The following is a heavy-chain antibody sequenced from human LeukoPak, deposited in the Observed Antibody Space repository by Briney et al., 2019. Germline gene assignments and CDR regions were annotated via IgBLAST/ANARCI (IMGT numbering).Heavy chain of an antibody. D-gene: IGHD4-17*01. CDR1: GYTFTNYY. J-gene: IGHJ4*02. CDR2: INPSPGST. Sequence: GASVKVSCKASGYTFTNYYMQWVRQAPGQGLEWIGIINPSPGSTTYAQKFQGRVTMTRDTSTGTVYMELSSLRSEDTAVYYCARHGDYVDYWGQGTLVTVS. V-gene: IGHV1-46*01. CDR3: ARHGDYVDY.